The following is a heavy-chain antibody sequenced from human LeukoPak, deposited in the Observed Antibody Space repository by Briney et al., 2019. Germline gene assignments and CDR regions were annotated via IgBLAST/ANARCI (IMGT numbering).Heavy chain of an antibody. V-gene: IGHV4-34*01. CDR3: ARSSRGYSYVYYYYYMDV. Sequence: SETLSLTCSVYGGSFSGYYWRWMRHPPGQGREWIGEINYSGSTNYNPSLKSRVTISVDTSKTQSSLKLSSVTAADTAVYYCARSSRGYSYVYYYYYMDVWGKGTTGTVSS. J-gene: IGHJ6*03. D-gene: IGHD5-18*01. CDR2: INYSGST. CDR1: GGSFSGYY.